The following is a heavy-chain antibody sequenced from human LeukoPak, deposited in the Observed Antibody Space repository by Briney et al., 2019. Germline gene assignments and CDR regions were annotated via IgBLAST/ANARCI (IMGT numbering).Heavy chain of an antibody. CDR2: TNQDGSVK. CDR1: EITFSNYW. Sequence: PGGSLRLSCTASEITFSNYWMSWARQAPGEGLEWVANTNQDGSVKSYVDSVKGRFTISRDNTKNTLYLQMNDLRAEDTALHHCARHYAAGTWWFDPWGQGTLVTVSS. D-gene: IGHD6-13*01. J-gene: IGHJ5*02. CDR3: ARHYAAGTWWFDP. V-gene: IGHV3-7*03.